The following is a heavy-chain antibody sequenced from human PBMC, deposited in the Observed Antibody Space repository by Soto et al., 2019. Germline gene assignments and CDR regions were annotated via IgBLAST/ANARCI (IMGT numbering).Heavy chain of an antibody. CDR2: IKQDGSEK. V-gene: IGHV3-7*03. J-gene: IGHJ6*02. CDR3: ARDLGTELLWFGELSFDSDYYYGMDV. D-gene: IGHD3-10*01. Sequence: PSETLSLTCAVSGGSISSSNWWSWVRRAPGKGLEWVANIKQDGSEKYYVDSVKGRFTISRDNAKNSLYLQMNSLRAEDTAVYYCARDLGTELLWFGELSFDSDYYYGMDVWGQGTTVTVSS. CDR1: GGSISSSNW.